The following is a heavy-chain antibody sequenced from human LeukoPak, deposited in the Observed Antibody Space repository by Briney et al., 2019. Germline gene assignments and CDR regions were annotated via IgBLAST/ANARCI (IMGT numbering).Heavy chain of an antibody. J-gene: IGHJ4*02. CDR2: IYESGST. CDR1: GGSISGCY. Sequence: SETLSLTCTVSGGSISGCYWSWIRQPPGKELEWIGYIYESGSTDYNPSLRSRVTISRDTSKNQVSLKLTSVTTADTAVYYCARDRYDHDSSGYYEFWGQGTLVTVSS. D-gene: IGHD3-22*01. V-gene: IGHV4-59*01. CDR3: ARDRYDHDSSGYYEF.